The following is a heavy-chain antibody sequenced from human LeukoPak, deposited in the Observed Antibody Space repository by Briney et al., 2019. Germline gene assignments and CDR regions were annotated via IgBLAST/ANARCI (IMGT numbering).Heavy chain of an antibody. CDR2: IIPIFGTA. Sequence: GASVKVSCKASGGTFSSYAISWVRQAPGQGLEWMGGIIPIFGTANYAQKFQGRVTITADESTSTAYMELSSLRSEDTAVYYCATWGPSWRWSGGWFDPWGQGTLVTVSS. D-gene: IGHD2-2*01. CDR1: GGTFSSYA. V-gene: IGHV1-69*13. J-gene: IGHJ5*02. CDR3: ATWGPSWRWSGGWFDP.